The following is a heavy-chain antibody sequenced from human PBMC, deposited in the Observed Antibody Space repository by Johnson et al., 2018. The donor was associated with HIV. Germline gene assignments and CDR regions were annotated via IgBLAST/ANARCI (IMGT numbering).Heavy chain of an antibody. Sequence: QVQLVESGGGLVQPGGSLRLSCAASGFTFSSYWMSWVRQAPGKGLYWVDVISYYGSNKYYADSVKGLFTISIDNSKNTLYLQMNSLRAEDTAVYYCASSQGSGEGAFDIWGQGTVVTVSS. V-gene: IGHV3-30*03. J-gene: IGHJ3*02. CDR2: ISYYGSNK. CDR1: GFTFSSYW. CDR3: ASSQGSGEGAFDI. D-gene: IGHD2-21*01.